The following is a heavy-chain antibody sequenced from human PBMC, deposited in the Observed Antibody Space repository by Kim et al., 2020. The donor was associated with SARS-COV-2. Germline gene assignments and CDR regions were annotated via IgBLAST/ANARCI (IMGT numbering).Heavy chain of an antibody. CDR1: GFTFSSYS. CDR2: ISSSSSYI. CDR3: ARAASAHPTLLHAFDI. V-gene: IGHV3-21*01. D-gene: IGHD1-26*01. Sequence: GGSLRPSCAASGFTFSSYSMNWVRQAPGKGLEWVSSISSSSSYIYYADSANPPPTTPSHPPHHPPPLQTHPPPPDDTAVYYCARAASAHPTLLHAFDIWG. J-gene: IGHJ3*02.